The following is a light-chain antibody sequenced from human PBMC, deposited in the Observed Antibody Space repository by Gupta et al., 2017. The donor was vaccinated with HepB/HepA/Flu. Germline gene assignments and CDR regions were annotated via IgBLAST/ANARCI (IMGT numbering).Light chain of an antibody. V-gene: IGKV3-15*01. Sequence: EIEMSQSPATLSVSPGERVTLSCRASQSIGSNVAWYQQKPGQAPRLLIYGASTRATGIPARFSGSGSGTEFTLTISSLQSEDFVVYYCLQYNNWPLTFGGGTKVEI. CDR3: LQYNNWPLT. CDR1: QSIGSN. CDR2: GAS. J-gene: IGKJ4*02.